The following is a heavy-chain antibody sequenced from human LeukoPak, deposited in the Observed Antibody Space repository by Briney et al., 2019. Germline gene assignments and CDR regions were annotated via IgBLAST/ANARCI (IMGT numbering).Heavy chain of an antibody. Sequence: ASVKVSCKASGYTFTSYGISWVRQAPGQGLEWMGWISAYNGNTNYAQKLQGRVTMTTDTSTSTANMELRSLRSDDTAVYYCARGGSYLGRYYYYGMDVWGQGTTVTVSS. D-gene: IGHD1-26*01. CDR3: ARGGSYLGRYYYYGMDV. V-gene: IGHV1-18*01. CDR2: ISAYNGNT. CDR1: GYTFTSYG. J-gene: IGHJ6*02.